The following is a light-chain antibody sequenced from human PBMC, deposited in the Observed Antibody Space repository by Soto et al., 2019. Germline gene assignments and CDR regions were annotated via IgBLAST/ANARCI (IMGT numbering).Light chain of an antibody. CDR1: QSVSSN. J-gene: IGKJ3*01. V-gene: IGKV3-15*01. CDR3: QQYNNWPLT. CDR2: GAS. Sequence: EIVMTQSPATLSVSPGERATLSCRAGQSVSSNLAWYQRRPGQAPRLLINGASTRATGIPARFSGSGSGTEFTLTISSLQSEDFAVYYCQQYNNWPLTFGPGTKVDIK.